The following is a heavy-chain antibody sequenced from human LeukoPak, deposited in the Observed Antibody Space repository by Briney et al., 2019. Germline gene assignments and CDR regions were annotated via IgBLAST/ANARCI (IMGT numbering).Heavy chain of an antibody. J-gene: IGHJ4*02. CDR1: GYTFTGYY. CDR2: MNPNSGNT. CDR3: ARVRTGYDDLGDY. D-gene: IGHD5-12*01. Sequence: GASVKVSCKASGYTFTGYYMHWVRQATGQGLEWMGWMNPNSGNTGYAQKFQGRVTMTSNTSISTAYMELSSLRSEDTAVYYCARVRTGYDDLGDYWGQGTLITVSS. V-gene: IGHV1-8*02.